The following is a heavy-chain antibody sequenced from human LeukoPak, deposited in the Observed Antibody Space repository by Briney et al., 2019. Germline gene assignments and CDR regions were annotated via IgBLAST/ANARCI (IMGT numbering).Heavy chain of an antibody. V-gene: IGHV1-46*01. Sequence: GASVKVSCKASGYTFTSYYMHWVRQAPGQGLEWMGIINPSGGSTSYAQKFQGRVTMTRDTSTSTVYMELSSLRSEDTAVYYCARDRAGGSGYYDFWSGYYDYWGQGTLVTVSS. CDR1: GYTFTSYY. CDR3: ARDRAGGSGYYDFWSGYYDY. D-gene: IGHD3-3*01. CDR2: INPSGGST. J-gene: IGHJ4*02.